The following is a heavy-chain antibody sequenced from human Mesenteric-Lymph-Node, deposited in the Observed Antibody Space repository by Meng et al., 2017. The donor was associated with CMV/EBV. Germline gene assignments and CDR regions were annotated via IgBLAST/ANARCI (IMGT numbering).Heavy chain of an antibody. V-gene: IGHV1-8*01. CDR1: GYTFTNYD. CDR3: ARGHPTRYNWNHGENDY. CDR2: INPSGGST. D-gene: IGHD1-14*01. J-gene: IGHJ4*02. Sequence: ASVKVSCKASGYTFTNYDIYWMRQAPGQGLEWMGIINPSGGSTSYAQKFQGRVTMTRNTSISTAYMELSSLRSEDTAVYYCARGHPTRYNWNHGENDYWGQGTLVTVSS.